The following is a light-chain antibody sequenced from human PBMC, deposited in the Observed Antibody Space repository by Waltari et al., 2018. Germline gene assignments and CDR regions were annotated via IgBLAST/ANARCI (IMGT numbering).Light chain of an antibody. CDR1: RRLSSSSNNKIS. V-gene: IGKV4-1*01. CDR3: QKYSSSSS. CDR2: WAS. J-gene: IGKJ3*01. Sequence: DIVMTPSPDFLAVSLGERATLNCRSSRRLSSSSNNKISLAWYQQKPGVLPKLLIYWASTRESGVPDRFSGSGSGTDFTLTISSLQAEDVAMYYCQKYSSSSSFGTGTRVAI.